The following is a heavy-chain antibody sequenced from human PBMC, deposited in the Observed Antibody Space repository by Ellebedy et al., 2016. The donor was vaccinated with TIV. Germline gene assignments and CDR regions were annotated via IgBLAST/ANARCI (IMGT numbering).Heavy chain of an antibody. CDR1: DVSFTDNY. J-gene: IGHJ6*03. Sequence: SETLSLXCVVSDVSFTDNYWSWIRQSPGKGLEWIGEVGHGGDTNYNPSLKSRVTISLDTSKSQFYLRLSFATAADTAVYFCARVRTPIYYGSGRFNHFDHYMDVWGDGTTVTVSS. V-gene: IGHV4-34*01. CDR2: VGHGGDT. D-gene: IGHD3-10*01. CDR3: ARVRTPIYYGSGRFNHFDHYMDV.